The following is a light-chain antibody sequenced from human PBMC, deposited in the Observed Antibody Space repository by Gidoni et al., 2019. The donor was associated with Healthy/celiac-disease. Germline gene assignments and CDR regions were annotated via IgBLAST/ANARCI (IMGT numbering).Light chain of an antibody. V-gene: IGKV4-1*01. CDR2: WAS. CDR3: QQYYSTLMYT. CDR1: QSVLYSSNNKNY. Sequence: GSLGERATINCKSSQSVLYSSNNKNYLAWYQQKPGQPPKLLIYWASTRESGVPDRFSGSGSGTDFTLTISSLQAEDVAVYYCQQYYSTLMYTFGQXTKLEIK. J-gene: IGKJ2*01.